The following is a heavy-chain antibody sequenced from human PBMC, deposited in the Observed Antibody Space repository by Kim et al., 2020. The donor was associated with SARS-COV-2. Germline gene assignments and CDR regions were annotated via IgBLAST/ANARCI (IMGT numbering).Heavy chain of an antibody. Sequence: DSVKGRFTISRDIAKKSLYLQMNSLRAEDTAVYYCARVPGYCSSTSCYDDYWGQGTLVTVPS. D-gene: IGHD2-2*01. CDR3: ARVPGYCSSTSCYDDY. J-gene: IGHJ4*02. V-gene: IGHV3-21*01.